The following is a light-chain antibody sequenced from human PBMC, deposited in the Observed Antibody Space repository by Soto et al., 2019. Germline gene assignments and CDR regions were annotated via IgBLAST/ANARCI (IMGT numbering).Light chain of an antibody. CDR1: SSDVGAYDY. CDR3: SSFAGSNNFPYV. V-gene: IGLV2-8*01. J-gene: IGLJ1*01. CDR2: EIN. Sequence: SALTQPPSASGSPGQSVTISCTGTSSDVGAYDYVSWYQQHPGKAPKLMIYEINKRPSGVPDRFSGSKSGNTASLTVSGLQEEDEADYYCSSFAGSNNFPYVFGTGTKLTVL.